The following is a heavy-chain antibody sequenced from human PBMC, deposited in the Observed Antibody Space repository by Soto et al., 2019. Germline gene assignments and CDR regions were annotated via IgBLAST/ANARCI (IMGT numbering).Heavy chain of an antibody. CDR1: GYSFTSYW. Sequence: PGESLKISCKGSGYSFTSYWIGWVRQMPGEGLEWMGIIYPGDSDTRYSPSFQGQVTISADKSISTAYLQWSSLKATDTAMYYCASSNKIIAAAIDYWGQGTLVTVSS. CDR2: IYPGDSDT. V-gene: IGHV5-51*01. D-gene: IGHD6-13*01. J-gene: IGHJ4*02. CDR3: ASSNKIIAAAIDY.